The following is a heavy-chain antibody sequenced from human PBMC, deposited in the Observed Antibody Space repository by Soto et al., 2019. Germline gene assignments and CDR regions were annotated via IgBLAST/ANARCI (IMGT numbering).Heavy chain of an antibody. Sequence: PSETLSLTCTVSGGSISSGDYYWSWIRQPPGKGLEWIGYIYYSGSTYYNPSLKSRVTISVDTSKNQFSLKLSSVTAADTAVYYCARERKGYDFWSGGVDYYYGMDVWGQGTTVTVSS. CDR1: GGSISSGDYY. CDR2: IYYSGST. V-gene: IGHV4-30-4*01. J-gene: IGHJ6*02. D-gene: IGHD3-3*01. CDR3: ARERKGYDFWSGGVDYYYGMDV.